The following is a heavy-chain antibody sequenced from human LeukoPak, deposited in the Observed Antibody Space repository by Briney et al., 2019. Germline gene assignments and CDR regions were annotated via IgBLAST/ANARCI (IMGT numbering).Heavy chain of an antibody. J-gene: IGHJ4*02. CDR1: RGTFSSYA. D-gene: IGHD4-17*01. V-gene: IGHV1-69*05. CDR2: IIPIFGTA. CDR3: AREPDYDERG. Sequence: ASVKVSCKASRGTFSSYAISWVRQAPGQGLEWMGRIIPIFGTANYAQKFQGRDTITTDESTSTAYMELSSLRSEDTAVYYCAREPDYDERGWGQGTLVTVSS.